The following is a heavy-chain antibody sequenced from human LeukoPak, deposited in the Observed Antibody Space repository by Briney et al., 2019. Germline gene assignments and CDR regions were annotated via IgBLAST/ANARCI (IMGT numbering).Heavy chain of an antibody. CDR3: ARGSTSFAGFDY. V-gene: IGHV4-30-4*01. Sequence: SETLSLTCTVSGGSISSGDYYWSWIRQPPGKGLEWIGYIYYSGSTYYNPSLKSRVTISVDTSKNQFSLKLSSVTAADTAVYYCARGSTSFAGFDYWGQGTLVTVSS. D-gene: IGHD2-2*01. CDR1: GGSISSGDYY. CDR2: IYYSGST. J-gene: IGHJ4*02.